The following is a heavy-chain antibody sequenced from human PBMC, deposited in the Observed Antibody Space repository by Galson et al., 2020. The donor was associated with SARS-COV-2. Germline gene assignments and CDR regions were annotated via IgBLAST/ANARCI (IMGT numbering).Heavy chain of an antibody. CDR1: GFTFSNYG. CDR3: ARSPPASTSGTSIYFDY. J-gene: IGHJ4*02. V-gene: IGHV3-33*03. Sequence: GGSLRLSCAASGFTFSNYGMHWVRQAPGKGLEWVAVIFYDGNYKYYGDSVKGRFTISRDNSKNTVYLQMNSLTAEDTAVYYCARSPPASTSGTSIYFDYWGQGTQVTVSS. CDR2: IFYDGNYK. D-gene: IGHD3-10*01.